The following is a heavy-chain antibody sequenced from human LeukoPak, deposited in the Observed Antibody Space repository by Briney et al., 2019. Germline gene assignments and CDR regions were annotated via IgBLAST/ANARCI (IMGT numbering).Heavy chain of an antibody. D-gene: IGHD4/OR15-4a*01. J-gene: IGHJ4*02. CDR2: INHGGSI. CDR3: AKDQSPMTMVANFDY. Sequence: SETLSLTSAAYGGPFTGYFWSWIRQPPGKGLEWIGEINHGGSINYNPSLKSRVTTSRDTSKNQFSLNLYSVTAADTAVYYCAKDQSPMTMVANFDYWGQGTLVTVSS. CDR1: GGPFTGYF. V-gene: IGHV4-34*01.